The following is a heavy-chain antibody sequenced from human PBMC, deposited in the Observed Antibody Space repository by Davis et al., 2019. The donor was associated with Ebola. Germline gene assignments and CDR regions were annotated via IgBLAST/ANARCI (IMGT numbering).Heavy chain of an antibody. CDR3: ARGQGLWFRGYFDY. Sequence: PGGSLRLSCAASGFTVSSNYMSWVRQAPGKGLEWVSVIYSGGSTYYADSVKGRFTISRDNSKNTLYLQMNSLRAEDTAVYYCARGQGLWFRGYFDYWGQGTLVTVSS. D-gene: IGHD3-10*01. V-gene: IGHV3-53*01. J-gene: IGHJ4*02. CDR1: GFTVSSNY. CDR2: IYSGGST.